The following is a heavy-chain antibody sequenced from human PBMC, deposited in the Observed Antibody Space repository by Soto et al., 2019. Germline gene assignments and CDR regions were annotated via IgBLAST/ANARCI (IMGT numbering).Heavy chain of an antibody. CDR2: IIPLFGTT. J-gene: IGHJ4*02. Sequence: SVKVSCKAFGGTFSSYAISWVRQAPGQGLEWMGGIIPLFGTTNYAPKFQGRVAITADERARTAYMDLSSLKSEDTAVYYYDSSGYSRVGYFDYWGQGTLVTVSS. CDR3: DSSGYSRVGYFDY. CDR1: GGTFSSYA. V-gene: IGHV1-69*13. D-gene: IGHD3-22*01.